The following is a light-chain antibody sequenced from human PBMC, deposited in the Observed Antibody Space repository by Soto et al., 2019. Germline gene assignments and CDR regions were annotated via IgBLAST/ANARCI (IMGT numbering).Light chain of an antibody. CDR1: QSVSSN. V-gene: IGKV3-15*01. CDR3: QQYNNCPPIT. J-gene: IGKJ5*01. CDR2: GAS. Sequence: EIVMTQSPATLSVSPGERATLSCRASQSVSSNLAWYQQKPGQAPRLLIYGASTRATGIPARFSGSGSGTEFTLTISSLQSEDFAVYYCQQYNNCPPITFGQGIRLEIK.